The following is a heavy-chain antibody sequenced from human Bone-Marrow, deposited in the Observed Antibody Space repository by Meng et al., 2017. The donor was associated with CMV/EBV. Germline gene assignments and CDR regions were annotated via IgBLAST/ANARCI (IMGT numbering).Heavy chain of an antibody. CDR1: GYTFTSYD. V-gene: IGHV1-8*02. J-gene: IGHJ6*04. Sequence: ASVKVSCKASGYTFTSYDINWVRQATGQGLEWMGWMNPNSGNTGYAQKFQGRVTMTRDTSISTAYMELSSLTSEDTAGYSGARRGPDYYYAMDVWGKGTTVTVSS. CDR3: ARRGPDYYYAMDV. CDR2: MNPNSGNT.